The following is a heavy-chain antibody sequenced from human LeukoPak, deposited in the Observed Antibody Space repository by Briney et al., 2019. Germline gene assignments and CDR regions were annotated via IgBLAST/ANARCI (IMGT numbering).Heavy chain of an antibody. CDR3: AAGAY. CDR1: GFTVSNYW. Sequence: GGSLRLSCVVSGFTVSNYWMSWGRQAPGKGLEWVANIKRDGSEKYYVDSVKGRLTISRDNAKNSLYLQMNSLRAEDTAVYYGAAGAYWGQGTQVTVSS. CDR2: IKRDGSEK. V-gene: IGHV3-7*03. D-gene: IGHD1-26*01. J-gene: IGHJ4*02.